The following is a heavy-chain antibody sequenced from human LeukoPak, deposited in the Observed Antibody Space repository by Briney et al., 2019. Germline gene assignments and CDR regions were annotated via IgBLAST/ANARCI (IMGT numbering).Heavy chain of an antibody. D-gene: IGHD2-8*01. CDR2: DSSSGTT. Sequence: PSQTLSLPCTVSGGSISRDGHYWSWIRQYPGKGLESIGSDSSSGTTTYNPSLKSRVTISLDTSQNQFSLNLRSLTAADTAVYYCAREMVRDAFDIWGQGTMVTVSS. J-gene: IGHJ3*02. CDR1: GGSISRDGHY. CDR3: AREMVRDAFDI. V-gene: IGHV4-31*03.